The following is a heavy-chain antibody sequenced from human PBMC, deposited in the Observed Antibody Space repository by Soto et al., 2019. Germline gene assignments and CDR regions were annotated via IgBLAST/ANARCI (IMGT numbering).Heavy chain of an antibody. CDR3: ASFSRMADGYY. D-gene: IGHD3-22*01. CDR1: GFIFSSYA. Sequence: SGGGLVQPGGSLRLSCAASGFIFSSYAINWVRQAPGKGLEWVSYISGSGTTIYYADSVKGRFTISRDYAKSSLYLQMNSLRAEDTAMYYCASFSRMADGYYWGQGTLVTVSS. CDR2: ISGSGTTI. J-gene: IGHJ4*02. V-gene: IGHV3-48*01.